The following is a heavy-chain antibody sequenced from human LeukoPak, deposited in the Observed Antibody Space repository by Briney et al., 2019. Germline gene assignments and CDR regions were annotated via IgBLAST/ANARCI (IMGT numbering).Heavy chain of an antibody. CDR3: ATAHGDYEDFDY. J-gene: IGHJ4*02. V-gene: IGHV1-24*01. Sequence: GASVKVSCKASGYTFTGYYMHWVRQAPGKGLEWMGGFDPEDGETIYAQKFQGRVTMTEDTSTDTAYMELSSLRSEDTAVYYCATAHGDYEDFDYWGQGTLVTVSS. D-gene: IGHD4-17*01. CDR2: FDPEDGET. CDR1: GYTFTGYY.